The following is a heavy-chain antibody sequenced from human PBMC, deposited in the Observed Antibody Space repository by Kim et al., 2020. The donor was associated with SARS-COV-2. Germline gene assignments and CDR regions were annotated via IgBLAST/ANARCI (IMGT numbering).Heavy chain of an antibody. CDR2: IIPILGIA. J-gene: IGHJ2*01. D-gene: IGHD5-18*01. CDR3: ARTAMVTGGWYFDL. Sequence: SVKVSCKASGGTFSSYAISWVRQAPGQGLEWMGRIIPILGIANYAQKFQGRVTITADKSTSTAYMELSSLRSEDTAVYYCARTAMVTGGWYFDLWGRGTLVTVSS. V-gene: IGHV1-69*04. CDR1: GGTFSSYA.